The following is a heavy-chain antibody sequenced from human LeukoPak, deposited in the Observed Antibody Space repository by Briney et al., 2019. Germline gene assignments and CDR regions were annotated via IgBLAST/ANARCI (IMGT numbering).Heavy chain of an antibody. V-gene: IGHV3-7*01. CDR3: ARKTWIQLWLRYFDY. CDR2: IKQDGSEK. CDR1: GFTFSSYW. D-gene: IGHD5-18*01. Sequence: GGSLRLSCAASGFTFSSYWMSWVRQAPGKGLEWVANIKQDGSEKYYVDSVKGRFTISRDNAKNSLYLQMNSLRAEDTAVYYCARKTWIQLWLRYFDYWGQGTLVTVSS. J-gene: IGHJ4*02.